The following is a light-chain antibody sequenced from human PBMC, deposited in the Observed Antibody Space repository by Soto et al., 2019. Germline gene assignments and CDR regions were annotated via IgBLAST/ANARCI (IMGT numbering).Light chain of an antibody. CDR1: SSDIGRYDY. V-gene: IGLV2-14*03. Sequence: QSALTQPASVSGSPGQSITISCTGTSSDIGRYDYVSWYQQFPGKAPKLMIYRVINRPSGVSDRFSGSKSGNTASLTISGLQAEDEADYYCSSYTTSSSYVFGTGTKLTVL. CDR2: RVI. J-gene: IGLJ1*01. CDR3: SSYTTSSSYV.